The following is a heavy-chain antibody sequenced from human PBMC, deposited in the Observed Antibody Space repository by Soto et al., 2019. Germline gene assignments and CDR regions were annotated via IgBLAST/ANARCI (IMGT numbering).Heavy chain of an antibody. D-gene: IGHD6-19*01. V-gene: IGHV3-30*18. J-gene: IGHJ3*02. Sequence: VQLVESGGGVVQPGRSLRLSCAASGFTFSSYGMHWVRQAPGKGLEWVAVISYDGSNKYYADSVKGRFTISRDNSKNTLYLQMNSLRAEDTAVYYCAKVRVGAVAVGAFDIWGQGTMVTVSS. CDR2: ISYDGSNK. CDR1: GFTFSSYG. CDR3: AKVRVGAVAVGAFDI.